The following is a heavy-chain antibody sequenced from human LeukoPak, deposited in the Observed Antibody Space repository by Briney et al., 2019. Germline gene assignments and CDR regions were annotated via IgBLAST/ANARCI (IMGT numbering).Heavy chain of an antibody. CDR2: ITSSGSTI. V-gene: IGHV3-48*03. Sequence: GGSLRLSCAASGFTFSSYEMHWVRQAPGKGLEWVSYITSSGSTIYYADSVKGRFTISRDNAKNSLYLQMNSLRAEDTAVYYCARDQASPTYYDFWSGYPNWFDPWGQGTLVTVSS. J-gene: IGHJ5*02. CDR3: ARDQASPTYYDFWSGYPNWFDP. CDR1: GFTFSSYE. D-gene: IGHD3-3*01.